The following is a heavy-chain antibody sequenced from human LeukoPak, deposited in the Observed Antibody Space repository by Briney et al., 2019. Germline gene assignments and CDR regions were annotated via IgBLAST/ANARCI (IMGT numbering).Heavy chain of an antibody. Sequence: SQTLSLTCALSGGSVSSNSAAWHWLRQSPSGGLEWLGRTYYRSKWYNGSAVSVKSRITINPVTSKNQFSLQLNSVTPEDTAVYYCVRDSDDYYWALDFWGQGTPVTVFS. V-gene: IGHV6-1*01. CDR1: GGSVSSNSAA. D-gene: IGHD3-10*01. J-gene: IGHJ4*02. CDR2: TYYRSKWYN. CDR3: VRDSDDYYWALDF.